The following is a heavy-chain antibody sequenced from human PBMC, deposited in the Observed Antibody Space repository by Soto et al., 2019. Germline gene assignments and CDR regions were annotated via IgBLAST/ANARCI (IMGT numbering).Heavy chain of an antibody. D-gene: IGHD4-17*01. CDR1: GGSISSSSYY. V-gene: IGHV4-39*01. CDR2: IYYSGST. J-gene: IGHJ3*02. CDR3: ARVLEYGAALVAFDI. Sequence: PSETLSLTCTVSGGSISSSSYYWGWIRQPPGKGLEWIGGIYYSGSTYYNPSLKSRVTISVDTSKNQFSLKLSSVTAADTAVYYCARVLEYGAALVAFDIWGQGTMVTVSS.